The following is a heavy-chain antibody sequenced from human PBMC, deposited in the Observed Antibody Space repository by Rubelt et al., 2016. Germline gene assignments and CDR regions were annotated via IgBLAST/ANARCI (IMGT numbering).Heavy chain of an antibody. CDR1: GGSISSSSYY. D-gene: IGHD3-22*01. V-gene: IGHV4-39*01. J-gene: IGHJ5*02. CDR3: ASDYDSSGYYYPDRKENWFDP. CDR2: IYYSGST. Sequence: QLQLQESGPGLVKPSETLSLTCTVSGGSISSSSYYWGWIRQPPGQGLEWIGSIYYSGSTYYNPSLKSRGTISVDTSKNKFSLKLSSVTAADTAVYYCASDYDSSGYYYPDRKENWFDPWGQGTLVTVSS.